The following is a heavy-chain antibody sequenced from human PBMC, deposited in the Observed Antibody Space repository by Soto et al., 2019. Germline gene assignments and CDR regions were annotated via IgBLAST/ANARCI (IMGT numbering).Heavy chain of an antibody. CDR1: GYTFTGYY. CDR2: INPNSGGT. CDR3: ARGGYSSLSGSDF. J-gene: IGHJ4*02. V-gene: IGHV1-2*02. Sequence: VASVKVSCKASGYTFTGYYIHWVRQAPGQGLEWMGWINPNSGGTNSAQKFQGRVTMTRDTSISTAYMELSRLTSDDTAVYYCARGGYSSLSGSDFWGQGTLVTYPQ. D-gene: IGHD6-6*01.